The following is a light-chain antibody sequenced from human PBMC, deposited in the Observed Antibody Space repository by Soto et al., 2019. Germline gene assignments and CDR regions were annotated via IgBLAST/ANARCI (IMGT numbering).Light chain of an antibody. Sequence: EVVLTQSPATLSLSPGERATLYCRASQNVNNYLAWYQQKPGQAPRLLIYDASNRATGIPARFSGGGSGADFFLTISSLEPEDFAVYYCQQYNSLWTFGQGTKVEIK. J-gene: IGKJ1*01. CDR3: QQYNSLWT. V-gene: IGKV3-11*01. CDR1: QNVNNY. CDR2: DAS.